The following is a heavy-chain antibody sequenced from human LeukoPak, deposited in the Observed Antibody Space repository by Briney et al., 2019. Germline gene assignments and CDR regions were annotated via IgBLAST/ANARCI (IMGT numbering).Heavy chain of an antibody. V-gene: IGHV3-21*01. CDR2: ISSSSSYI. J-gene: IGHJ4*02. D-gene: IGHD6-19*01. CDR1: GFTFSSYS. Sequence: GGSLRLSCAASGFTFSSYSMNWVRQAPGKGLEWVSSISSSSSYIYYADSVKGRFTTSRDNAENTLYLQMNSLRAEDTAVYYCARGAVAGYFDYWGQGTLVTVSS. CDR3: ARGAVAGYFDY.